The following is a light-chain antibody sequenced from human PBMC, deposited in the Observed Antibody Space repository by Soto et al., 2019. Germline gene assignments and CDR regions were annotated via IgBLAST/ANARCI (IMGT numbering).Light chain of an antibody. V-gene: IGKV1-9*01. CDR2: GAS. CDR1: QGISSY. CDR3: NQLNTYPIP. J-gene: IGKJ5*01. Sequence: IQLTQSPSSLSASVGDRVTITCRASQGISSYLAWYQQKPGRAPKLLIYGASTLEGGVPFRFSGSGSGTDFTLTFGSLQPEDFAIYSFNQLNTYPIPCAKGRGMKIK.